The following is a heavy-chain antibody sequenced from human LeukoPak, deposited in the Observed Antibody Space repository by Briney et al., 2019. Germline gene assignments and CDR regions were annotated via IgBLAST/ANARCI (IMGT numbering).Heavy chain of an antibody. CDR3: AKDLSGYYAHDY. J-gene: IGHJ4*02. CDR1: GFTFSSYA. CDR2: ISGSRGST. Sequence: GGSLRLSCAASGFTFSSYAMSWVRQAPGKGLEWVSAISGSRGSTYYADSVKGRFTIYRDNSKNTLYLQMNSLRAEDTAVYYCAKDLSGYYAHDYWGQGTLVTVSS. V-gene: IGHV3-23*01. D-gene: IGHD3-22*01.